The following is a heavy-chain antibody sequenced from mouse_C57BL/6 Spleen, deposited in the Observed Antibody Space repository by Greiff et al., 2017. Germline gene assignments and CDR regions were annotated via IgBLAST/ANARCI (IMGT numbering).Heavy chain of an antibody. CDR2: ISSGSSTI. CDR1: GFTFSDYG. V-gene: IGHV5-17*01. Sequence: EVKLVESGGGLVKPGGSLKLSCAASGFTFSDYGMHWVRQAPEKGLEWVAYISSGSSTIYYADTVKGRFTISRDNAKNTLFLQMTSLRSEDTAMYYCARGNSKHERYYFDYWGQGTTLTVSS. CDR3: ARGNSKHERYYFDY. J-gene: IGHJ2*01. D-gene: IGHD2-5*01.